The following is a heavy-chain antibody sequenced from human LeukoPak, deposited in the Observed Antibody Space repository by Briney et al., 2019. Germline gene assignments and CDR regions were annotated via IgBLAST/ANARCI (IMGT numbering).Heavy chain of an antibody. Sequence: ASVKVSCKASGYTFTSYGISWMRQAPGQGLEWMGWISAYNGNTNYAQKLQGRVTMTTDTSTSTAYMELRSLRSDDTAVYYCARDRVVVPAAIYYYYMDVWGKGTTVTVSS. J-gene: IGHJ6*03. CDR2: ISAYNGNT. D-gene: IGHD2-2*01. V-gene: IGHV1-18*01. CDR1: GYTFTSYG. CDR3: ARDRVVVPAAIYYYYMDV.